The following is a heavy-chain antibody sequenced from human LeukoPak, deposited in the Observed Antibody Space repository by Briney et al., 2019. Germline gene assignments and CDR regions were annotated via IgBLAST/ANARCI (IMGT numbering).Heavy chain of an antibody. Sequence: GGSLRLSCAASGFTFSDYYMSWIRQAPGKGLEWVSYISSSSYTNYADSVKGRFTISRDNAKNSLYLQMNSLRAEDTAVYYCARADYDSSRYSPYFDYWGQGTLVTVSS. D-gene: IGHD3-22*01. V-gene: IGHV3-11*06. J-gene: IGHJ4*02. CDR3: ARADYDSSRYSPYFDY. CDR2: ISSSSYT. CDR1: GFTFSDYY.